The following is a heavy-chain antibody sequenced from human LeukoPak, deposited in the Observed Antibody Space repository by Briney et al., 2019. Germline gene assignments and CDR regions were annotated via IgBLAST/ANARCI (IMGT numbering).Heavy chain of an antibody. CDR3: AKDRDQYYDILTGYPST. J-gene: IGHJ5*02. Sequence: PGGSLGLSCAASGFTFTTYGMHWVRQPPGKGLEWVALISFDGSEKYYAESVKGRFTISRDNSKNTLYLQMNSLRAEDTAVYYCAKDRDQYYDILTGYPSTWGQGTLVTVSS. CDR2: ISFDGSEK. D-gene: IGHD3-9*01. V-gene: IGHV3-30*18. CDR1: GFTFTTYG.